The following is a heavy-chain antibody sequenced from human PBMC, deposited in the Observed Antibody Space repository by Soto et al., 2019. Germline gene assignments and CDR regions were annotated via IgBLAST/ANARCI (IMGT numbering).Heavy chain of an antibody. CDR1: GGSIRGSY. D-gene: IGHD3-16*01. CDR2: ISYTGSA. J-gene: IGHJ4*02. Sequence: SETLSLTCSVSGGSIRGSYCSWIRQPPEKGLEWIASISYTGSATHNPSLKSRVSVSVDTTENQCSLKLTSGTAADTATYYCATGGEWLQNSNLRGLYFDYWGQGALVTVSS. V-gene: IGHV4-59*01. CDR3: ATGGEWLQNSNLRGLYFDY.